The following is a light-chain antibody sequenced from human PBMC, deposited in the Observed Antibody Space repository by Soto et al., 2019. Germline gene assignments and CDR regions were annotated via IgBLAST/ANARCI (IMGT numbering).Light chain of an antibody. Sequence: PGVRVTLSCGASESVTSGHLAWYQRRPGLAPRLLIYDASIRATGIPDRFSGSGSETDFTLTINRLEPEDFAVYYCQQYSTSPRTFGQGTKVEIK. CDR2: DAS. CDR1: ESVTSGH. CDR3: QQYSTSPRT. V-gene: IGKV3D-20*01. J-gene: IGKJ1*01.